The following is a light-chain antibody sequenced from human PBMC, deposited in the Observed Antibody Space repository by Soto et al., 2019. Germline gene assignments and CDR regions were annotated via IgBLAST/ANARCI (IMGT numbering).Light chain of an antibody. Sequence: QAVVTQSSSASASLGSSVSLTCTLSSGHSSYIIAWHQQQPGKAPRYLMKLEGSGSYNKGSGVPDRFSGSSSGADRYLIISNLQFEDEADYYCETWDSNIHWVFGGGTKLTVL. CDR3: ETWDSNIHWV. J-gene: IGLJ3*02. CDR1: SGHSSYI. V-gene: IGLV4-60*02. CDR2: LEGSGSY.